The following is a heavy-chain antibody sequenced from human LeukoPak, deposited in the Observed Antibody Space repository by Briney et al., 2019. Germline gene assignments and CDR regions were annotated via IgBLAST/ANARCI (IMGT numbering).Heavy chain of an antibody. CDR3: AKGSIARTFSDY. Sequence: QPGGSLRLSCAASGFTFSSYAMSWVRQAPGKGLEWVSAISGSGGSTYYADSVKGRFTISRDNSENTLYLQMNSLRAEDTAVYYCAKGSIARTFSDYWGQGTLVTVSS. CDR1: GFTFSSYA. V-gene: IGHV3-23*01. J-gene: IGHJ4*02. D-gene: IGHD6-6*01. CDR2: ISGSGGST.